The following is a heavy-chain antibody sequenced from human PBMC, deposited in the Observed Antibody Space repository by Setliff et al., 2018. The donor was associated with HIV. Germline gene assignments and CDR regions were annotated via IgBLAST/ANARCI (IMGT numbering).Heavy chain of an antibody. Sequence: ASVKVSCKASGYTFTSYAMHWVRQAPGQRLEWMGWINAGNGNTKYSQKFQGRVTITRDTSASTAYTELSSLRSEDTAVYYCAREDYDFWSGPGGYFDLWGRGTLVTVSS. J-gene: IGHJ2*01. CDR3: AREDYDFWSGPGGYFDL. CDR2: INAGNGNT. CDR1: GYTFTSYA. D-gene: IGHD3-3*01. V-gene: IGHV1-3*01.